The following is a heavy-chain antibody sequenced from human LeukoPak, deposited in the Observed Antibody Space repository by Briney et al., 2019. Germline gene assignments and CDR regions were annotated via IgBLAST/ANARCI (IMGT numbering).Heavy chain of an antibody. CDR3: ANMRSTTEFDY. J-gene: IGHJ4*02. Sequence: GGSLRLSCAASGFTFSNYAMSWVRQAPGKGLEWVSAISRNGGSTYYADSVKGRFTISRDNSKNTLYLQMNGLRAEDTAVYYCANMRSTTEFDYWGQGTLVIVSS. CDR2: ISRNGGST. V-gene: IGHV3-23*01. D-gene: IGHD1-1*01. CDR1: GFTFSNYA.